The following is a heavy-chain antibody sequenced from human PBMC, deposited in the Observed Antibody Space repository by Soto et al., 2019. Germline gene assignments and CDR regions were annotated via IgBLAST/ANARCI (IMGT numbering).Heavy chain of an antibody. V-gene: IGHV4-34*01. Sequence: SETLSLTCAVYGWSFSGYYWSWIRQPPGKGLEWIGEINHSGSTNHNPSLKSRVTISVDTSKNQFSLKLSSVTAADTAVYYCARGRELLWFGELLSSYYYYYGMDVWGQGTTVTVSS. CDR1: GWSFSGYY. CDR3: ARGRELLWFGELLSSYYYYYGMDV. D-gene: IGHD3-10*01. J-gene: IGHJ6*02. CDR2: INHSGST.